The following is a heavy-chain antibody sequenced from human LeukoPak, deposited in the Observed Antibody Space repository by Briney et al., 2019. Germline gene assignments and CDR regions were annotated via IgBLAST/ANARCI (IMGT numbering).Heavy chain of an antibody. CDR2: IKQDGSEK. CDR3: ARDRGSSWYFYHLPGPPTNYFDY. V-gene: IGHV3-7*01. Sequence: PGGSLRLSCAASGFTFSSYWMSWVRQAPGKGLEWVANIKQDGSEKYYVDSVKGRFTISRDNAKNSLYLQMNSLRAEDTAVYYCARDRGSSWYFYHLPGPPTNYFDYWGQGTLVTVSS. CDR1: GFTFSSYW. J-gene: IGHJ4*02. D-gene: IGHD6-13*01.